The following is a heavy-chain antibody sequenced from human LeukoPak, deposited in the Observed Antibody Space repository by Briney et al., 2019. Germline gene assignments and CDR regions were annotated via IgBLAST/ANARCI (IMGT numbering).Heavy chain of an antibody. D-gene: IGHD3-10*01. CDR3: ARTTPDAAYGSGSLLYYFDY. V-gene: IGHV4-4*02. CDR2: IYHSGST. J-gene: IGHJ4*02. CDR1: GGSISSSNW. Sequence: PSETLSLTCAVSGGSISSSNWWSWVRQPPGKGLEWIGEIYHSGSTNYNPSLKSRVTISVDKSKNQFSLKLSSVTAADTAVYYCARTTPDAAYGSGSLLYYFDYWGQGTLVTVSS.